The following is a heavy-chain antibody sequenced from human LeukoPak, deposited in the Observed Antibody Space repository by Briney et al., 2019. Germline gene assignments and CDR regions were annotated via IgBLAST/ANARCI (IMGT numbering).Heavy chain of an antibody. CDR1: GGSVSSSHY. V-gene: IGHV4-39*07. CDR3: AKSTYYYDTFVNAFDF. D-gene: IGHD3-22*01. Sequence: PSETLSLTCTVSGGSVSSSHYWGWIRQPPGRGLEWIGSIYYGGSTYYNASLRSRVTTSVGTSKNQFSLKLSSVTAADTAVYYCAKSTYYYDTFVNAFDFWGQGTVVTVSS. J-gene: IGHJ3*01. CDR2: IYYGGST.